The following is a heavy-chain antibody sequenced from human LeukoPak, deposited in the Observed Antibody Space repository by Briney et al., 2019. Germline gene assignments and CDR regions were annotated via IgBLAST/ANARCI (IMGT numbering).Heavy chain of an antibody. Sequence: GGSLRLSCAASGFTFSNAWMSWVRQAPGKGLEWVGRIKSKTDGGTTDYAAPVKGRFTTSRDDSKNTLYLQMNSLKTEDTAVYYCTTVVVVPAAMYFDYWGQGTLVTVSS. CDR2: IKSKTDGGTT. D-gene: IGHD2-2*01. CDR3: TTVVVVPAAMYFDY. J-gene: IGHJ4*02. CDR1: GFTFSNAW. V-gene: IGHV3-15*01.